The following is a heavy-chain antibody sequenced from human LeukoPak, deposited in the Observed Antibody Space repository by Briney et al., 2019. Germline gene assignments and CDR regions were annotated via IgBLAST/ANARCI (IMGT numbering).Heavy chain of an antibody. CDR2: IYTSGST. CDR3: ARAPPLIAGDAFDI. CDR1: GGSISSYY. V-gene: IGHV4-4*07. J-gene: IGHJ3*02. Sequence: SETLSLTCTVSGGSISSYYWSWIRQPAGKGLEWIGPIYTSGSTNYNPSLKSRVTMSVDTSKNQFSLKLTSVTAADTAVYYCARAPPLIAGDAFDIWGQGTMVTVSS. D-gene: IGHD3-22*01.